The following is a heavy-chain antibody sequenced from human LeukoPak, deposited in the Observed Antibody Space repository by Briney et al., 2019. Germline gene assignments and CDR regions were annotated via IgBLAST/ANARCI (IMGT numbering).Heavy chain of an antibody. Sequence: SETLSLTCTVSGGSISSYYWSWIRQPPGKGLEWIGYIYYSGSTNYNPSLKSRVTISVDTSKNQFSLKLSSVTAADTAVYYCASLGSSVAAAFDIWGQGTMVTVSS. CDR1: GGSISSYY. V-gene: IGHV4-59*01. CDR3: ASLGSSVAAAFDI. J-gene: IGHJ3*02. CDR2: IYYSGST. D-gene: IGHD6-19*01.